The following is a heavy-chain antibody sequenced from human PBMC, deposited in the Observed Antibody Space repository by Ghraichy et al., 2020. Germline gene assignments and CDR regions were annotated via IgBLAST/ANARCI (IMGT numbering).Heavy chain of an antibody. J-gene: IGHJ6*03. Sequence: GGSLRLSCAASGFTFSSYGMHWVRQAPGKGLEWVAVIWYDGSNKYYADSVKGRFTISRDNSKNTLYLQMNSLRAEDTAVYYCARDRWRMSSSSVSYYYYYYMDVWGKGTTVTVSS. CDR2: IWYDGSNK. D-gene: IGHD6-6*01. V-gene: IGHV3-33*01. CDR3: ARDRWRMSSSSVSYYYYYYMDV. CDR1: GFTFSSYG.